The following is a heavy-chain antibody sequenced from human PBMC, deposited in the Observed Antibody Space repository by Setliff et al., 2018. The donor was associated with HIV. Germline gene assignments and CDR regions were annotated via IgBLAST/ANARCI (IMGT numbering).Heavy chain of an antibody. V-gene: IGHV1-3*01. D-gene: IGHD3-3*01. Sequence: ASVKVSCKASGYSFSNFAIHWVRQAPGQRLEWPGWINAGSGNTRYSQKFQDRLTITRDTSARTVYMELSSLRSEDTAVYYCARGGVTIFGASSPRLGGMDVWGQGTTVTAP. J-gene: IGHJ6*02. CDR3: ARGGVTIFGASSPRLGGMDV. CDR1: GYSFSNFA. CDR2: INAGSGNT.